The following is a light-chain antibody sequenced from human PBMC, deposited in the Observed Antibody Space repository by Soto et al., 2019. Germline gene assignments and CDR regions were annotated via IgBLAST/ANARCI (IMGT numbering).Light chain of an antibody. J-gene: IGKJ2*01. Sequence: DIVMTQSPLSLPVTPGEPASISCRSSQSLLHSNGYNYLDWYLQKPGQSPQLLVYLGSNRASGVPDRCSGSGSGTDFTLKISRVEAEDVGVYYCMQALQTLQSPYPFGQGTKLEIK. CDR1: QSLLHSNGYNY. V-gene: IGKV2-28*01. CDR2: LGS. CDR3: MQALQTLQSPYP.